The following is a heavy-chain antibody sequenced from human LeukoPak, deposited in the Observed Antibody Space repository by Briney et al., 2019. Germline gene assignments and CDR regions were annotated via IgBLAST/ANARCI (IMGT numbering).Heavy chain of an antibody. CDR1: GYTFTGYY. D-gene: IGHD3-10*01. Sequence: ASVKVSCKASGYTFTGYYMHWVRQAPGQGLGWMGWINPNSGGTNYAQKFQGRVTMTRDTSISTAYMELSRLRSDDTAVYYCAMAYGSGSYYFDYWGQGTLVTVSS. J-gene: IGHJ4*02. CDR3: AMAYGSGSYYFDY. V-gene: IGHV1-2*02. CDR2: INPNSGGT.